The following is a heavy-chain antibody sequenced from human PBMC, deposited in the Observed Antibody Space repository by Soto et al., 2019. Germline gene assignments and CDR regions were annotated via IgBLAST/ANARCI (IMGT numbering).Heavy chain of an antibody. J-gene: IGHJ6*02. CDR2: ISSSSRDT. Sequence: QVQLVESGGGLVKPGGSLKLSCAASGFTFSNYYMSWIRQAPGKGLEVVSYISSSSRDTNYADSVKGRFTISRDNANNSLYLQMNSLRAEDTDVYYCAGGQLWFGVHDYFYGMDVWGQGTTVTGSS. CDR1: GFTFSNYY. CDR3: AGGQLWFGVHDYFYGMDV. V-gene: IGHV3-11*05. D-gene: IGHD3-10*01.